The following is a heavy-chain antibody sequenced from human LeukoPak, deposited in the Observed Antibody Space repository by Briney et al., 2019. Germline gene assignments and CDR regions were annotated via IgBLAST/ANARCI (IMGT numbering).Heavy chain of an antibody. CDR1: GGSLSSGGYY. D-gene: IGHD6-19*01. J-gene: IGHJ5*02. CDR2: IYYSGST. V-gene: IGHV4-31*03. Sequence: PSETLSLTCTVSGGSLSSGGYYWSWIRQHPGKGLEWIGYIYYSGSTYYNPSLKSRITISVDTSKTQFSLKLSSVTAADTAVYYCASGVIAVALNWFDPWGQGTLVTVSS. CDR3: ASGVIAVALNWFDP.